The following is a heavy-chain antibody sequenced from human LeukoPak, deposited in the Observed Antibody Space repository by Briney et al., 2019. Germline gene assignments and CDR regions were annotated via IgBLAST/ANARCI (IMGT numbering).Heavy chain of an antibody. Sequence: PGGSLRLSCAASGFTFSSYAMSWVRQAPGKGLEWVSSISSSSSYIYYADSVKGRFTISRDNAKNSLYLQMNSLRAEDTAVYYCAQLGITMIGGVWGKGTTVTISS. J-gene: IGHJ6*04. V-gene: IGHV3-21*01. CDR1: GFTFSSYA. D-gene: IGHD3-10*02. CDR2: ISSSSSYI. CDR3: AQLGITMIGGV.